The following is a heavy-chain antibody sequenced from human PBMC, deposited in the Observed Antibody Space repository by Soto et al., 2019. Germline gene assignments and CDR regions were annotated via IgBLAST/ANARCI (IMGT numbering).Heavy chain of an antibody. Sequence: QLQLQESGPGLVKPSETLSLTCTVSGGSISSSSYYWGWIRQPPGKGLEWIGSIYYSGSTYYNPSLKSRVAIAVITSKNQFSLKLSSVTAADTDVYYCARQQTNPNYDFWSGADIDYWGQGTLVTVSS. V-gene: IGHV4-39*01. CDR1: GGSISSSSYY. CDR3: ARQQTNPNYDFWSGADIDY. J-gene: IGHJ4*02. CDR2: IYYSGST. D-gene: IGHD3-3*01.